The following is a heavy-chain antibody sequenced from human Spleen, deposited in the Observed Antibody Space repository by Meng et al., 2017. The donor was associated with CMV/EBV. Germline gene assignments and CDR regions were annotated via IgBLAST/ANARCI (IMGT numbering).Heavy chain of an antibody. CDR3: AREKKESSAAFDI. CDR2: IIPIFPTA. CDR1: GDSFRIST. Sequence: SVKVSCKSSGDSFRISTLSWVRQAPGQGLEWMGGIIPIFPTANYAQKFQGRVTITTDESTSTAYMELSSLRSEDTAVYYCAREKKESSAAFDIWGQGTMVTVSS. V-gene: IGHV1-69*05. J-gene: IGHJ3*02. D-gene: IGHD6-6*01.